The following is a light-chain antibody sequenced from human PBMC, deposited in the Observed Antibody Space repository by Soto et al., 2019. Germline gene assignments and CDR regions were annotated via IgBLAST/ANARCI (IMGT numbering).Light chain of an antibody. CDR1: STDFVGYNR. J-gene: IGLJ2*01. Sequence: QSALTQPPSVSGSPGQSVTISCTGTSTDFVGYNRVSWYQQPPGTAPKLMIYEVSKRPSGVPDRFSGSKSGNTASLTISGLQAADEADYYCGTWDSSLSVVVFGGGTKLTVL. CDR3: GTWDSSLSVVV. V-gene: IGLV2-18*02. CDR2: EVS.